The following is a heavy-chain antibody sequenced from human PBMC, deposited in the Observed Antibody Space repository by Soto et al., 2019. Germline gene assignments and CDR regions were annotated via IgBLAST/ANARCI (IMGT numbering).Heavy chain of an antibody. J-gene: IGHJ4*02. Sequence: ASVKVSCKASGYTFTSYGISWVRQAPGQGLEWMGWINAGNGNTKYSQKFQGRVTITRDTSASTAYMELSSLRSEDTAVYYCARDLRYFDWLLIDYWGQG. CDR2: INAGNGNT. CDR1: GYTFTSYG. CDR3: ARDLRYFDWLLIDY. D-gene: IGHD3-9*01. V-gene: IGHV1-3*01.